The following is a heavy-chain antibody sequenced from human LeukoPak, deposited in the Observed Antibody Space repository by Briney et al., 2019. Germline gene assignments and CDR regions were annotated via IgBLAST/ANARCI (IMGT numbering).Heavy chain of an antibody. Sequence: PGGSLRLSCAASGFTFSSYSMNWVRQAPGKGLEWVSYISSSSSTIYYADSVKGRFTISRDNAKNSLYMQMNSLRAEDTAVYYCATERTIFGVVITTPFDYWGQGTLVTVSS. D-gene: IGHD3-3*01. J-gene: IGHJ4*02. CDR3: ATERTIFGVVITTPFDY. V-gene: IGHV3-48*01. CDR1: GFTFSSYS. CDR2: ISSSSSTI.